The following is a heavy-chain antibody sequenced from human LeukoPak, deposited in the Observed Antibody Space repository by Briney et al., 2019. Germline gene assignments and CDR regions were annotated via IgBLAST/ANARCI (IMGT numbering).Heavy chain of an antibody. J-gene: IGHJ6*02. CDR3: AKPLLGYYYYGMDV. CDR1: GFTFSSYA. V-gene: IGHV3-23*01. Sequence: GGSLRLSCAASGFTFSSYAMSWVRQAPGKGLEWVSAISGSGGSTYYADSVKGRFTISRDNSKNTLYLQMNSLRAEDTAVYYCAKPLLGYYYYGMDVWGQGTTVTASS. CDR2: ISGSGGST. D-gene: IGHD3-16*01.